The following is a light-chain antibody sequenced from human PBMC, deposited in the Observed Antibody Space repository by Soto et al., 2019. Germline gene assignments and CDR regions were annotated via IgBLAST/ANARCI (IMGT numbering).Light chain of an antibody. CDR1: SSDVGGYKY. Sequence: QSALTQPASVSGSPGQSITISCTGSSSDVGGYKYVSWYQQHPGKAPKLMIYEVSNRPLGVSNRFSGSKSGNTASLTISGLQAEDEADYYCSSYAGSTTYVVFGGGTKLTVL. CDR2: EVS. J-gene: IGLJ2*01. V-gene: IGLV2-14*01. CDR3: SSYAGSTTYVV.